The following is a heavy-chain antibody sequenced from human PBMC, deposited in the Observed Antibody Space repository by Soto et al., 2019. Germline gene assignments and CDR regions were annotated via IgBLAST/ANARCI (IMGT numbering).Heavy chain of an antibody. CDR2: ISDIGST. CDR3: ARSIPDSRGGGMDV. Sequence: SETLSLTCTVSGGSITSYYWTWIRQPPGQGLEWIGYISDIGSTSYNPSLTSRVTMLVDTSKKQFSLKLSSVTEADSAVYFCARSIPDSRGGGMDVWGQGATVTVSS. CDR1: GGSITSYY. D-gene: IGHD3-10*01. J-gene: IGHJ6*02. V-gene: IGHV4-59*01.